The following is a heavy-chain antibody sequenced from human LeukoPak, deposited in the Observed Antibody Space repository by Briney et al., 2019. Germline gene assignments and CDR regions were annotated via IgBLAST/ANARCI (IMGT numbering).Heavy chain of an antibody. CDR3: ARDRLGDYDHSGYYDK. Sequence: GGSLRLSCAASGFTFSDYYMSGLRQAPGKGLEWVAYICDSGRTVYYADSVKGRLTISRDNAKNSVYLQMNNLRAEDTAVYYCARDRLGDYDHSGYYDKWGQGTLVTVSS. CDR2: ICDSGRTV. CDR1: GFTFSDYY. V-gene: IGHV3-11*01. J-gene: IGHJ4*02. D-gene: IGHD3-22*01.